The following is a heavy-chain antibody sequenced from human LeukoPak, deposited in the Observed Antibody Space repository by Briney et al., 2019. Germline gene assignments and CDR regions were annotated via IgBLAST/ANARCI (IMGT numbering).Heavy chain of an antibody. Sequence: SETLSLTCAVSGCTISSSNWWSWVRQPPGEGLEWIGENYHSRSTNYNPSLKSRITTSVDKTKTQFSLKLSSVTAADTAVYYCASWGCPRGCYDVWGWVNWGRGTRVTVS. J-gene: IGHJ4*02. CDR1: GCTISSSNW. V-gene: IGHV4-4*02. CDR3: ASWGCPRGCYDVWGWVN. CDR2: NYHSRST. D-gene: IGHD5-12*01.